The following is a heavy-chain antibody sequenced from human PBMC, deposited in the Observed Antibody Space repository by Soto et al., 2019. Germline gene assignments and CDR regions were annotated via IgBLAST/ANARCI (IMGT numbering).Heavy chain of an antibody. J-gene: IGHJ4*02. CDR2: INAGNGNT. CDR1: GYTFSSYA. CDR3: ASPSYGSGSYY. Sequence: QVQLVQSGAEVKKPGASVKVSCKAPGYTFSSYALHWVRQAPGQRLEWMGWINAGNGNTKYSQKFQGRVTFTRDTSASTAYMELSSLRSEDTAVYYCASPSYGSGSYYWGQGTLVTVSS. V-gene: IGHV1-3*01. D-gene: IGHD3-10*01.